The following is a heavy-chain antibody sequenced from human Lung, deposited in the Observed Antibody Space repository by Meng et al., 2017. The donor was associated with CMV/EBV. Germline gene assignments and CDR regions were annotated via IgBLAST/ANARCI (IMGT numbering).Heavy chain of an antibody. CDR2: INTYNGNT. J-gene: IGHJ4*02. Sequence: ASXXVSCKGSDYNFASYGITWVRQAPGQGLEWMGWINTYNGNTKYAQKCQDGVIMTTDRSTRPAYMELRSLGADDTAGYYWARSIPIFKIDYWGQGTVVTVSS. CDR1: DYNFASYG. D-gene: IGHD3-9*01. CDR3: ARSIPIFKIDY. V-gene: IGHV1-18*01.